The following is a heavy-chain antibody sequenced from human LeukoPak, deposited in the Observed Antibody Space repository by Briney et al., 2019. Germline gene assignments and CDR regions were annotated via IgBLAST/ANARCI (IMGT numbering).Heavy chain of an antibody. CDR1: GCTFSSYA. D-gene: IGHD1-26*01. V-gene: IGHV1-69*04. Sequence: ASVKVSCKASGCTFSSYAISWVRQAPGQGLEWMGRIIPILGIANYAQKFQGRVTITADKSTSTAYMELSSLRSEDTAVYYCARGANVLDIDYWGQGTLVTVSS. J-gene: IGHJ4*02. CDR2: IIPILGIA. CDR3: ARGANVLDIDY.